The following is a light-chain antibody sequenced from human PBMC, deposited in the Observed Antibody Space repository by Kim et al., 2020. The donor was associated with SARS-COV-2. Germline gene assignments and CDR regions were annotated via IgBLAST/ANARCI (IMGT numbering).Light chain of an antibody. J-gene: IGLJ3*02. Sequence: ELTQPPSVSGTPGQRISISCSGGSANGGSNYVHWYQQLPGAAPKLLLFGNDQRASGVPDRFSGSKSGTATFLAISGLRSEDEADYYCAAWDDSLSGPVFGGGTQLTVL. CDR1: SANGGSNY. V-gene: IGLV1-47*01. CDR3: AAWDDSLSGPV. CDR2: GND.